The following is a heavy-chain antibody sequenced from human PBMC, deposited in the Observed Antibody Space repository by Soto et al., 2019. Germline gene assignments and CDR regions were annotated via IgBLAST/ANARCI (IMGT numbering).Heavy chain of an antibody. CDR3: AREGPITIFGVVMRYFDY. Sequence: ASVKVSCKASGYTFTSYGISWVRQAPGQGLEWMGIINPSGGSTSYAQKFQGRVTMTRDTSTSTVYMELSSLRSEDTAVYYCAREGPITIFGVVMRYFDYWGQGTLVTVSS. V-gene: IGHV1-46*01. CDR1: GYTFTSYG. D-gene: IGHD3-3*01. J-gene: IGHJ4*02. CDR2: INPSGGST.